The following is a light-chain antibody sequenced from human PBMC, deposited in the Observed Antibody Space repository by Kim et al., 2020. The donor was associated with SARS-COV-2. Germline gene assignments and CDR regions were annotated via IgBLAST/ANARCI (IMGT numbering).Light chain of an antibody. J-gene: IGKJ2*01. Sequence: EKVMTQSPATLSVSPGERATLSCRASQSVSTNLAWYQQKPGQAPRLLIYAASTRATGIPARFSGSGSGTEFTLTISSLQSEDFALYYCQQYNNWPYTFGQGTNLEIK. V-gene: IGKV3-15*01. CDR1: QSVSTN. CDR3: QQYNNWPYT. CDR2: AAS.